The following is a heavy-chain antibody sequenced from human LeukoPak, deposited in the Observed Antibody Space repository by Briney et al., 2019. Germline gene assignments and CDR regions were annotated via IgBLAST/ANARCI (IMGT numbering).Heavy chain of an antibody. CDR1: GGSFSGYY. V-gene: IGHV4-34*01. D-gene: IGHD2-15*01. CDR2: INHSGST. Sequence: ETLSLTCAVYGGSFSGYYWSWIRQPPGKGLEWIGEINHSGSTNYNPSLKSRVTISVDTSKNQFSLKLSSVTAADTAVYYCARRRVVVVAATVPSLKRYWYFDLWGRGTLVTVPS. CDR3: ARRRVVVVAATVPSLKRYWYFDL. J-gene: IGHJ2*01.